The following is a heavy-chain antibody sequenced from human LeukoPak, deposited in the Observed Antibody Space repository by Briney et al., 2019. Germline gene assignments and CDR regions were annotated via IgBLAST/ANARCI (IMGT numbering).Heavy chain of an antibody. D-gene: IGHD3-10*01. V-gene: IGHV4-4*02. CDR3: ARGGITMVRGVIIHWYFDL. CDR2: IYHSGST. J-gene: IGHJ2*01. Sequence: PSGTLSLTCAVSGGSISSSNWWSWVRQSPGKGLEWIGEIYHSGSTNYNPSLKSRITISVDKSKNQFSLKLSSVTAADTAVYYCARGGITMVRGVIIHWYFDLWGRGTLVTVSS. CDR1: GGSISSSNW.